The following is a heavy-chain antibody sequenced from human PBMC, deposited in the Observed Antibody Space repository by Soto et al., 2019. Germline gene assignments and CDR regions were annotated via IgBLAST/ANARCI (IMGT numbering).Heavy chain of an antibody. Sequence: GGSLRLSCAASGFTFSSYAISWVRQAPGKWLEWVSAISGSGGSTYYADSVKGRFTISSDNSKNTLYPQMNSLRAEDTAVYYCALTNPGYYDSSGYYNYYYYGMDVWGQGXTVTVSS. V-gene: IGHV3-23*01. J-gene: IGHJ6*02. D-gene: IGHD3-22*01. CDR3: ALTNPGYYDSSGYYNYYYYGMDV. CDR1: GFTFSSYA. CDR2: ISGSGGST.